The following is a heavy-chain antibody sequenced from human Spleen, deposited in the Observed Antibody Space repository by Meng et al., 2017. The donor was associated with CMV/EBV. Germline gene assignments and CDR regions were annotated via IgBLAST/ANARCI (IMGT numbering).Heavy chain of an antibody. Sequence: GGSLRLSCAASGFTFNTYAIHWVRQAPGKGLEWVSVVYADGGTYYTNSVKGRFTISRDNNNNTLFLQMNSLRVGDAAVYYCARGLYTLDHWGQGTLVTVSS. D-gene: IGHD3-16*01. CDR2: VYADGGT. V-gene: IGHV3-53*05. CDR3: ARGLYTLDH. CDR1: GFTFNTYA. J-gene: IGHJ4*02.